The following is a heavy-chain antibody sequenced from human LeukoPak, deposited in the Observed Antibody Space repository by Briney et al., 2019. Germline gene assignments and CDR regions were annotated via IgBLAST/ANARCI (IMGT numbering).Heavy chain of an antibody. CDR1: GYSFINYW. CDR3: AIQYYDSSGYFQNDAFDV. V-gene: IGHV5-51*01. Sequence: GESLKISCKGSGYSFINYWIGWVRQMPGKGLEGMGIYYPLDSDTRYSPSFQGQVTISADKSTSTAYLQWSSLKASDTAVYYCAIQYYDSSGYFQNDAFDVWGQGTMVTVSS. D-gene: IGHD3-22*01. CDR2: YYPLDSDT. J-gene: IGHJ3*01.